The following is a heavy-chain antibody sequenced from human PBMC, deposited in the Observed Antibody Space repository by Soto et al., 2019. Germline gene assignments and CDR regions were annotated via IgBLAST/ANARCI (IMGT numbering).Heavy chain of an antibody. D-gene: IGHD6-13*01. J-gene: IGHJ3*02. CDR2: IYYSGST. Sequence: NPSETLSLTCTVSGGSISSSSYYWGWIRQPPGKGLEWIGSIYYSGSTYYNPSLKSRVTISVDTSKNQFSLKLSSVTAADTAVYYCARGIAAAGSDAFDIWGQGTMVTVSS. CDR3: ARGIAAAGSDAFDI. V-gene: IGHV4-39*01. CDR1: GGSISSSSYY.